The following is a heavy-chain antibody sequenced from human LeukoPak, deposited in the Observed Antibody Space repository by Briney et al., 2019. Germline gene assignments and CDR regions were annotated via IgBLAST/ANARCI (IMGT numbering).Heavy chain of an antibody. Sequence: ASVKVSCKASGYTFTGYYMDWVRQAPGQGLEWMGWINPNSGGTNYAQKFQGRVTMTRDTSISTAYMELSRLRSDDTAVYYCARGRYSSGWHDLDYWGQGTLVTVSS. J-gene: IGHJ4*02. CDR1: GYTFTGYY. CDR3: ARGRYSSGWHDLDY. CDR2: INPNSGGT. V-gene: IGHV1-2*02. D-gene: IGHD6-19*01.